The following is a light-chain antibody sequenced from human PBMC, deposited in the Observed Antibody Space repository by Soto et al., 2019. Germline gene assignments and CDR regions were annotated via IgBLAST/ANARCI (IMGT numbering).Light chain of an antibody. CDR1: QSVSSY. J-gene: IGKJ2*01. V-gene: IGKV3-11*01. CDR2: DAS. CDR3: QQRSNWPYT. Sequence: EIVLTQSPATLSLSPGERATLSCRASQSVSSYLAWYQQKPGQAPRLLIYDASNRATCIPATFSGSGSGTAFTLIISSLEPEDFAVYYCQQRSNWPYTFGQGNKLEIK.